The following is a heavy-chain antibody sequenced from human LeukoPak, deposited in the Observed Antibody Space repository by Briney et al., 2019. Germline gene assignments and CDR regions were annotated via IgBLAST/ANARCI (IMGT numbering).Heavy chain of an antibody. Sequence: PGGSLRLSCAASGFTFSSYDMHWVRQATGKGLEWVSAIGTAGDTYYPGSVKGRFTISRENSKNSLYLQMNSLRAGDTGVYYCGXXSQLTXXXDYWGXXXXVT. CDR2: IGTAGDT. CDR3: GXXSQLTXXXDY. J-gene: IGHJ4*01. V-gene: IGHV3-13*01. D-gene: IGHD1-1*01. CDR1: GFTFSSYD.